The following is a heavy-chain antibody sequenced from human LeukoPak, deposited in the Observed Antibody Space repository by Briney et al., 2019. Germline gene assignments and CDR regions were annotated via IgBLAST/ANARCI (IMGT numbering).Heavy chain of an antibody. V-gene: IGHV1-24*01. CDR3: ASSRIAYCSGGSCYPNDY. J-gene: IGHJ4*02. D-gene: IGHD2-15*01. CDR1: GYTLTELS. CDR2: FDPEDGET. Sequence: ASVKVSCKVSGYTLTELSMHWVRQAPGKGLEWMGGFDPEDGETIYAQKFQGRVTITEDTSTDTAYMELSSLRSEDTAVYYCASSRIAYCSGGSCYPNDYWGQGTLVTVSS.